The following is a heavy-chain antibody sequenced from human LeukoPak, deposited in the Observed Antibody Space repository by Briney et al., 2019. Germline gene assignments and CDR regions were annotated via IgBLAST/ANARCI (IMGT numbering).Heavy chain of an antibody. V-gene: IGHV3-23*01. CDR2: ISASGGST. Sequence: GGSLRLSCGASGFTFSSSAMSWGRQVPGKGLEWVSGISASGGSTAYADSVRGRFTISRDNSKNTLSVQLNSLRDEATAVYYCAKDPRWESPYYLDSWGPGTLVTVSS. CDR1: GFTFSSSA. D-gene: IGHD1-26*01. CDR3: AKDPRWESPYYLDS. J-gene: IGHJ4*02.